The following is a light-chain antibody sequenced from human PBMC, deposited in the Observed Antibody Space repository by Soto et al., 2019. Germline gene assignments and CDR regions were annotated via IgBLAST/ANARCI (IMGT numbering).Light chain of an antibody. J-gene: IGLJ2*01. CDR2: RNN. CDR1: SSNIGSNY. CDR3: AAWDDSLSVVV. Sequence: QPVLTQPPSASGTPGQRVTISCSGSSSNIGSNYVYWYQQLPRTAPKLLIYRNNQRPSVVPDRFSGSKSGTSASLAISGLRSEDEADYYCAAWDDSLSVVVFGGGTKVTVL. V-gene: IGLV1-47*01.